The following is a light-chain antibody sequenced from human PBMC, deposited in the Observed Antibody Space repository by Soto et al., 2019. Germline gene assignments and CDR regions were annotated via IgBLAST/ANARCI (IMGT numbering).Light chain of an antibody. J-gene: IGKJ2*01. CDR2: AAS. CDR1: RSFSSSY. V-gene: IGKV3-20*01. Sequence: EIVLTQSPGTLSLSPGERATLSCRASRSFSSSYLAWYQQKPGQAPRLLISAASTRATGIPDRFSGSGSATDFTLTISRLEPEDSAVYYCQQYGSSPPYTFGRGTRLEIK. CDR3: QQYGSSPPYT.